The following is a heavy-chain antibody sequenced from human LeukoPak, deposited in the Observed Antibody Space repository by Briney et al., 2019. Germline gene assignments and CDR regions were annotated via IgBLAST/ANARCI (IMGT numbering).Heavy chain of an antibody. Sequence: SETLSLTCAVSGYSISSDNYWVWIRQPPGQGLEWTGGIYQSGSTYYNPSLKSRVTMSVDTSKNQFSLKVSSVTAADTAVYYCARAPRDSSSSNYMRRFDYWGQGTLVTVSS. J-gene: IGHJ4*02. D-gene: IGHD3-22*01. CDR2: IYQSGST. V-gene: IGHV4-38-2*01. CDR3: ARAPRDSSSSNYMRRFDY. CDR1: GYSISSDNY.